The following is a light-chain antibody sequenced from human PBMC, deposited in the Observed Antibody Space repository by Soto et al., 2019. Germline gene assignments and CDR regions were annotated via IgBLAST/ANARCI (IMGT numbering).Light chain of an antibody. CDR2: GAS. Sequence: EIVLTQSPGTLSLSPGERATLSCRASQSVSSDSLAWYQHKLGQAPRLLIYGASTRATGIPDRFSGSGSGTDFTLTISRLEPEDFAVFYCQKYGSSPQTFGQGTKVEIK. V-gene: IGKV3-20*01. CDR1: QSVSSDS. CDR3: QKYGSSPQT. J-gene: IGKJ1*01.